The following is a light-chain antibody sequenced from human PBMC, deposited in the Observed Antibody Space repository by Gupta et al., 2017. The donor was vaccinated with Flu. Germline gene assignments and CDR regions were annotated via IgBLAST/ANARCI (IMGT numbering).Light chain of an antibody. CDR1: QTIGNS. CDR3: HQSSRFPIT. V-gene: IGKV6-21*01. J-gene: IGKJ5*01. Sequence: AHIQSVTTKEKVTIKCRASQTIGNSLQWYQQKPGQSPKLLIKYASHLSSGVPARFSGSGIGTDFTLTINSVEAEDDATYYCHQSSRFPITFGQGTRLEIK. CDR2: YAS.